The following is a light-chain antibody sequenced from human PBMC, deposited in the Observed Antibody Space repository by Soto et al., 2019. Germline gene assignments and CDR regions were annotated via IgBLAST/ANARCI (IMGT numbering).Light chain of an antibody. CDR1: QAISNF. Sequence: DIQMTQSPSSLSASVGDRVTITCRASQAISNFLAWYQHKPGKVPKLLIYAASTLQSGVPSRFSGSGSGTVFTLTISSLQPEDVATYYCQKYYSAPSLTFGGGTKVEIK. J-gene: IGKJ4*01. V-gene: IGKV1-27*01. CDR2: AAS. CDR3: QKYYSAPSLT.